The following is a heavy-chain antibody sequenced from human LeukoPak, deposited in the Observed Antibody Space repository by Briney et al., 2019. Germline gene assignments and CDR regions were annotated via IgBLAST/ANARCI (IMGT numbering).Heavy chain of an antibody. CDR2: ISGSGGST. Sequence: GGSLRLSCAASGFTFSNYAMSWVRQAPGKGLEWVSGISGSGGSTYYADSVKGRFTISRDNSKNTLYLQMNSLRAEDTALYYCAFRDYYGSRGYHWYYFDYWGQGTLVTVSS. V-gene: IGHV3-23*01. D-gene: IGHD3-22*01. CDR3: AFRDYYGSRGYHWYYFDY. CDR1: GFTFSNYA. J-gene: IGHJ4*02.